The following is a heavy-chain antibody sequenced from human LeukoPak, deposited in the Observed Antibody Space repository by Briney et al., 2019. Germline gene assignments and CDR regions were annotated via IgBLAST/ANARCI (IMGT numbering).Heavy chain of an antibody. CDR1: GFTFSSYA. Sequence: PGGSLRLSCAASGFTFSSYAMHWVRQAPGKGLEWVAVISYDGSNKYYADSVKGRFTISRDNSKNSLYLQMNSLRAEDTAVYYCARRVIVVGLDYWGQGTLVTVSS. CDR2: ISYDGSNK. V-gene: IGHV3-30*04. CDR3: ARRVIVVGLDY. D-gene: IGHD3-22*01. J-gene: IGHJ4*02.